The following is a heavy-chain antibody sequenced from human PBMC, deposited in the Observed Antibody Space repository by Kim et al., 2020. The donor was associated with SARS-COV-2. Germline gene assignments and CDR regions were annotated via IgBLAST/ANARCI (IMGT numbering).Heavy chain of an antibody. V-gene: IGHV3-15*01. CDR1: GFTFSNAW. CDR2: IKSKTDDGTT. J-gene: IGHJ6*02. Sequence: GGSLRLSCAASGFTFSNAWMSWVRQVPGKGLEWVGRIKSKTDDGTTDYAAPVNGRFTISRDDSINTLYLQMNSLKSENTAVYSGTTDDHGSGSKFVGTHYDGMDVWGQGTMVTVSS. D-gene: IGHD3-10*01. CDR3: TTDDHGSGSKFVGTHYDGMDV.